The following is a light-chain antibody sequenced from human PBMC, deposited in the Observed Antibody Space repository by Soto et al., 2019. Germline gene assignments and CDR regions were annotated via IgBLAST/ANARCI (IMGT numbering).Light chain of an antibody. CDR3: QQYGSSIT. J-gene: IGKJ4*01. Sequence: ELVLTQSPGTLSLSPGERATLSCRASQSVSSSYLAWYQQKPGQAPRLLIYGASSRATGIPDRVSGSGSGTDFTLTISRLEPEDFAVYYCQQYGSSITFGGGTKVEIK. CDR2: GAS. V-gene: IGKV3-20*01. CDR1: QSVSSSY.